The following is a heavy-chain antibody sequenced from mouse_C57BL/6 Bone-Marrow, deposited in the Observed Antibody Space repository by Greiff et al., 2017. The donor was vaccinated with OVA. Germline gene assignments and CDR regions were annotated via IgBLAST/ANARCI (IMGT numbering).Heavy chain of an antibody. CDR2: IYPGSGGT. CDR1: GYTFTSYW. CDR3: ARSTGTGCAWFAY. Sequence: QVQLQQPGAELVKPGASVKMSCKASGYTFTSYWITWVKQRPGQGLEWIGDIYPGSGGTNYNEKFKSKATLTVDTSSSTAYMQLSSLTSEDSAVYYCARSTGTGCAWFAYWGQGTLVTVSA. J-gene: IGHJ3*01. D-gene: IGHD4-1*02. V-gene: IGHV1-55*01.